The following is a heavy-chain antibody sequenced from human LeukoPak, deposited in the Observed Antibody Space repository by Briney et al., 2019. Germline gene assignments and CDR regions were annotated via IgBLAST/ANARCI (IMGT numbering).Heavy chain of an antibody. CDR2: IYTSGST. Sequence: SETLSLTCTVSGGSISSYYWSWIRQPAGKGLEWIGRIYTSGSTNYNPSLKSRITISVDTSKNQFSLRLSSVTAADTAVYYCARRISTRRGETCSSTSCYFDYWGQGTLVTVSS. D-gene: IGHD2-2*01. J-gene: IGHJ4*02. CDR1: GGSISSYY. CDR3: ARRISTRRGETCSSTSCYFDY. V-gene: IGHV4-4*07.